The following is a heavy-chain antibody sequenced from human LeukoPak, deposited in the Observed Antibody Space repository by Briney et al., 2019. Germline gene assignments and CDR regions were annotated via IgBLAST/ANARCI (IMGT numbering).Heavy chain of an antibody. Sequence: SETLSLTCAVSDGSFSSYYWSWFRQSPGEGLEWIAEIYPGETAKYNPSLWSRVTISADTSKSQFSLRLSSVTAADTAVYYCAGYHQWFLNDRWGQGTLVTVSS. J-gene: IGHJ5*02. CDR1: DGSFSSYY. D-gene: IGHD2-8*01. CDR3: AGYHQWFLNDR. V-gene: IGHV4-34*01. CDR2: IYPGETA.